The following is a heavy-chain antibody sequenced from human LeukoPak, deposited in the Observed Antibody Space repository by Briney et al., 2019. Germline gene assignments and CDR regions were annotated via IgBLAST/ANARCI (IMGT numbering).Heavy chain of an antibody. V-gene: IGHV3-23*01. D-gene: IGHD6-13*01. Sequence: GGSLRLSCAASGFTFNTFGMNWVRQAPGKGLAWVSLISGSGGTTFYADSVKGRFTISRDNSKNTLYLQMNSLRPEDTAIYYCAKYSGSSWYYFDYWGQGTLLTVSS. CDR1: GFTFNTFG. J-gene: IGHJ4*02. CDR3: AKYSGSSWYYFDY. CDR2: ISGSGGTT.